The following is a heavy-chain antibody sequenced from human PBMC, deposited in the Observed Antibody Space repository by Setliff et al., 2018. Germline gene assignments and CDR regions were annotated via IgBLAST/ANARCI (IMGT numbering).Heavy chain of an antibody. J-gene: IGHJ4*02. CDR2: ISGSSSNFI. CDR1: GFTFTSYS. V-gene: IGHV3-21*01. CDR3: ARDSSHFIRVLDS. Sequence: LRLSCAASGFTFTSYSLNWVRQAPGKGLEWVSSISGSSSNFIYYADSVKGRFTISRDNAKNSLFLQMDNLRAEDTAQYFCARDSSHFIRVLDSWGQGTLVTVSS. D-gene: IGHD3-10*01.